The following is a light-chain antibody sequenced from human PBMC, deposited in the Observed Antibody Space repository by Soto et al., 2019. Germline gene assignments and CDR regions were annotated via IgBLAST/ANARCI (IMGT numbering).Light chain of an antibody. CDR1: SSDVGSYNL. CDR2: EVS. Sequence: QSVLTQPASVSGSPGQSITISCTGTSSDVGSYNLVSWYQQHPGKAPKLMIYEVSNRPSGVSNRSSASKSGNTASLTISGLQAEDEADYYCSSYTSSSTLVFGTGTKVTVL. V-gene: IGLV2-14*02. J-gene: IGLJ1*01. CDR3: SSYTSSSTLV.